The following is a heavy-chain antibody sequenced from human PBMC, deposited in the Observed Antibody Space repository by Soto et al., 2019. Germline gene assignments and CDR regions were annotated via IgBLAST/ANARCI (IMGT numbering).Heavy chain of an antibody. CDR3: ARSLPGTYGAFDL. Sequence: EVQLVDSGGGLVQPGGSLRLSCAASEFTFRSYWMHWVRQSPGKGLVWVSRISGDGSSTTYADSVRGRFTISRDNAKNTVYLQMDRLRAEDTAVYYCARSLPGTYGAFDLWGHGTMVTVSS. V-gene: IGHV3-74*01. CDR2: ISGDGSST. CDR1: EFTFRSYW. D-gene: IGHD1-7*01. J-gene: IGHJ3*01.